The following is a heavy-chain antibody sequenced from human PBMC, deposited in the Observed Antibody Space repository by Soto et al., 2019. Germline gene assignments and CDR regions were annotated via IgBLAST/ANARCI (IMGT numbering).Heavy chain of an antibody. J-gene: IGHJ4*02. CDR3: ATDSGGGFDRFFDS. V-gene: IGHV4-59*01. Sequence: PSETLSLTCTVSGGSISSYYWSWIRQPPGKGLEWIGYIYYSGSTNFNPSLKSRVSISVDTSKRQFSLELSSVTAADTAVYYCATDSGGGFDRFFDSWGQGTLVTVS. CDR1: GGSISSYY. D-gene: IGHD5-12*01. CDR2: IYYSGST.